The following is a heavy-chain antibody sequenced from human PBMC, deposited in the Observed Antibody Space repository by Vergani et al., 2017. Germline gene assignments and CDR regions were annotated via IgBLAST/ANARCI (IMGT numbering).Heavy chain of an antibody. D-gene: IGHD2-2*01. CDR2: RKQDGSEK. V-gene: IGHV3-7*01. J-gene: IGHJ5*02. Sequence: EVQLVESGGGLVQPGGSLRLSCAASGLTFSSYWMSWVRRAPGKGLEWVANRKQDGSEKYYVDSGKGRFTISRDNAKNSLYLQMNSLRAEDTAVYYCARGGVPASREALYNWFDPWGQGTLVTVSS. CDR1: GLTFSSYW. CDR3: ARGGVPASREALYNWFDP.